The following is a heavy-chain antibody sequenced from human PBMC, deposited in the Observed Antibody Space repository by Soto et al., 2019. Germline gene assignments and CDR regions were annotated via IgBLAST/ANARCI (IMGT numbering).Heavy chain of an antibody. CDR3: AHIDSGYEIGTYYFDY. CDR1: GFSLSTSGVG. V-gene: IGHV2-5*02. CDR2: IYWDDDK. J-gene: IGHJ4*02. D-gene: IGHD5-12*01. Sequence: QITLKESGPTLVKPTQTLTLTCTFSGFSLSTSGVGVGWIRQPPGKALEWLALIYWDDDKRYSPSLKSRLTITKDTSKNQVVLTMTNMDPVDTATYYCAHIDSGYEIGTYYFDYWGQGTLVTVSS.